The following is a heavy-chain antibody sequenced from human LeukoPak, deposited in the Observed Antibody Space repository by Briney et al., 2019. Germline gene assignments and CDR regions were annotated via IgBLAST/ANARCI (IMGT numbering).Heavy chain of an antibody. J-gene: IGHJ4*02. CDR3: VRAELRFLPFRY. V-gene: IGHV4-34*01. Sequence: SETLSLTCAVYGGSFSGYYWSWIRQPPGKGLEWIGEINHSGSTNYNPSLKSRVTISVDPSKNQFSLKLSSVTAADTAVYYCVRAELRFLPFRYWGQGTLVTVSS. CDR2: INHSGST. CDR1: GGSFSGYY. D-gene: IGHD3-3*01.